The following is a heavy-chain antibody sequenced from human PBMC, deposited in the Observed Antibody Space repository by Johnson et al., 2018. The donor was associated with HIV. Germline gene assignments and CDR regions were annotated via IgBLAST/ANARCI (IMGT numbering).Heavy chain of an antibody. CDR3: TTGRGQRWLQLGAFDI. J-gene: IGHJ3*02. CDR2: ISSSGSTI. Sequence: VQLVESGGGWVQPGGSLRLSCAASGFIFSSYDMHWVRQVTGKGLEWVSYISSSGSTIYYADSVKGRFTISRDNTKNSLYLQMNSLRAEDTAVYYCTTGRGQRWLQLGAFDIWGQGTMVTVSS. V-gene: IGHV3-48*04. D-gene: IGHD5-24*01. CDR1: GFIFSSYD.